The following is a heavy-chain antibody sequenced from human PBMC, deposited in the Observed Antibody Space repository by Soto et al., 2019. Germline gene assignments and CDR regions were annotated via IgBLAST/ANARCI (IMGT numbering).Heavy chain of an antibody. CDR3: ARRSQLMYSYGNYYMDV. J-gene: IGHJ6*03. D-gene: IGHD5-18*01. CDR2: IYYRGNT. CDR1: GGSISSDNYC. Sequence: PSETLSLTCTVSGGSISSDNYCWGWIRQPPGKGLEWIGTIYYRGNTYYNPSLQSRVTMSGDTSKNQLSLNLSSVTAADTALYYCARRSQLMYSYGNYYMDVWGKGTTVTVSS. V-gene: IGHV4-39*01.